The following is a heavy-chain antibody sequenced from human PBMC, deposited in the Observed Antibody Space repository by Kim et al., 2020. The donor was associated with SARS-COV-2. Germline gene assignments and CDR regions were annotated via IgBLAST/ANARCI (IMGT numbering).Heavy chain of an antibody. J-gene: IGHJ5*02. CDR1: GGTFSSYA. CDR3: ARVGDLYYYDSSGYYRNWFDP. V-gene: IGHV1-69*13. Sequence: SVKVSCKASGGTFSSYAISWVRQAPGQGLEWMGEIIPIFGTANYAQKFQGRVTITADESTSTAYMELSSLRSEDTAVYYCARVGDLYYYDSSGYYRNWFDPWRQGTLVTVSS. D-gene: IGHD3-22*01. CDR2: IIPIFGTA.